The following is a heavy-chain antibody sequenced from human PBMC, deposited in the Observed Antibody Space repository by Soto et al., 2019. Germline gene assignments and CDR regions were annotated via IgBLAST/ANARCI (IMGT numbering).Heavy chain of an antibody. J-gene: IGHJ4*02. D-gene: IGHD3-22*01. V-gene: IGHV1-18*01. Sequence: ASVKVSCKASGYTFTSYGISWVRQAPGQGLEWMGWISAYNGNTNYAQKLQGRVTMTTDTSTSTAYMELRSLRSDDTAVYYCARDPYYYDSSGYPLDYWGQGTLVTVSS. CDR2: ISAYNGNT. CDR3: ARDPYYYDSSGYPLDY. CDR1: GYTFTSYG.